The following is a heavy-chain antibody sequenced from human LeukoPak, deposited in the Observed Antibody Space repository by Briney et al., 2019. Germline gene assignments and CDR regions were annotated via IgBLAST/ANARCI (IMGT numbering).Heavy chain of an antibody. Sequence: GGSLRLSCAASGFTFSTYVMNWVRQAPGKGLEWVSVISYSGSSTYYADSVKGRFTISRDNSKNTLYLQMNSLRAEDTAVYYCAKTTVSSGWYYFDYWGQGTLVTVSS. V-gene: IGHV3-23*01. CDR2: ISYSGSST. CDR3: AKTTVSSGWYYFDY. J-gene: IGHJ4*02. CDR1: GFTFSTYV. D-gene: IGHD6-19*01.